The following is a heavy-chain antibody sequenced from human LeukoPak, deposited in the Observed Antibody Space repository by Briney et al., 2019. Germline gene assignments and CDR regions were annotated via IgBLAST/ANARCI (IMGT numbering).Heavy chain of an antibody. Sequence: GGSLRLSCAASRFTFSSYDMHWVRQATGKGLEWVSAIGTAGDTYYPGSVKGRFTISRENAKNSLYLQMNSLRAGDTAVYYCARSTGIAAAGIAPNFDYWGQGTLVTVSS. CDR2: IGTAGDT. D-gene: IGHD6-13*01. V-gene: IGHV3-13*01. CDR3: ARSTGIAAAGIAPNFDY. J-gene: IGHJ4*02. CDR1: RFTFSSYD.